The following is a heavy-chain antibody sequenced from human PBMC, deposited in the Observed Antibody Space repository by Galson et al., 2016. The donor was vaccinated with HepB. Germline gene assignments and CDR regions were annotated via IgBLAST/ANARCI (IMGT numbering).Heavy chain of an antibody. CDR2: ISYSGYT. J-gene: IGHJ3*02. CDR1: GGSVTNYY. V-gene: IGHV4-59*02. CDR3: ARGPGRVVPNDAYDI. Sequence: ETLSLTCTVSGGSVTNYYWSWIRQPPGKGPEWIGYISYSGYTNYKPSLKSRVTISVDTSKNQFSLRLNSVIAADTALYYCARGPGRVVPNDAYDIWGQGTVVTVSS.